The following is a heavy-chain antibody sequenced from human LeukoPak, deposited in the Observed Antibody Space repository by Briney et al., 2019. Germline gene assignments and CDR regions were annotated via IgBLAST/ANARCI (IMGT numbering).Heavy chain of an antibody. Sequence: PGGSLRLSCAASGFTVSSNYMSWVRQAPGKGLEWVSVIYSGGSTYYADSVKGRFTISRDNSKNTLYLQMNSLRAEDTAVYYCATDFWSGYYYPTGFGADAFDIWGQGTMVTVSS. J-gene: IGHJ3*02. V-gene: IGHV3-53*01. D-gene: IGHD3-3*01. CDR1: GFTVSSNY. CDR2: IYSGGST. CDR3: ATDFWSGYYYPTGFGADAFDI.